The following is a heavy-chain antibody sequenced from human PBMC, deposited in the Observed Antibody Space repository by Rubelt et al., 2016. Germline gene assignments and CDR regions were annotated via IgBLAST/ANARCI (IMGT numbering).Heavy chain of an antibody. Sequence: QVQLQESGPGLVKPSGTLSLTCAVSGGSISSSNWWSWVRQPPGKGLEWIGEIYHSGSTNYNPSLMMCVLNVDVASKNLFFLKLSSWTAADTSVYYCAIVKSLEYYDILLHWFDRWGQGTLVTVSS. CDR1: GGSISSSNW. V-gene: IGHV4-4*02. J-gene: IGHJ5*02. D-gene: IGHD3-9*01. CDR3: AIVKSLEYYDILLHWFDR. CDR2: IYHSGST.